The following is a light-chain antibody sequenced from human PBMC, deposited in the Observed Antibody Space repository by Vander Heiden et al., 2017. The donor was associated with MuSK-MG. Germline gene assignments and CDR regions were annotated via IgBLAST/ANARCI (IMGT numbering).Light chain of an antibody. J-gene: IGKJ3*01. Sequence: DIKMTQSPSSLSASGGDRVTITCRASQSISRFLNWYQQKPGKAPKLLIFTVSNLQSGVPSRFSGSGSGTDFTLTISSLQPEDFATCYCQQSDSTPFTFGPGTKVDIK. CDR1: QSISRF. V-gene: IGKV1-39*01. CDR3: QQSDSTPFT. CDR2: TVS.